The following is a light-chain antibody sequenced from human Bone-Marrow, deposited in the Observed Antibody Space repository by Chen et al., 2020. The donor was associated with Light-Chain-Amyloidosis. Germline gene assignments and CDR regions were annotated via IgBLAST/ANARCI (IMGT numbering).Light chain of an antibody. CDR2: EDT. CDR3: SSFAAGSTWV. Sequence: QSALTQNASVSGFPGQSITISCTGTNNDVGGHAFVSWYQRHPGKAPKFLIYEDTERASGVSNRFSGSKSGNTASLTISGLQAEDEADYYCSSFAAGSTWVFGGGTSLTVL. J-gene: IGLJ3*02. V-gene: IGLV2-23*01. CDR1: NNDVGGHAF.